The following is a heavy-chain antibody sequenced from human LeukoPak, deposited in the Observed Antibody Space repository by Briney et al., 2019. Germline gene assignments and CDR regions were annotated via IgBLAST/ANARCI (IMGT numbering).Heavy chain of an antibody. V-gene: IGHV3-21*01. J-gene: IGHJ4*02. Sequence: PGGSLRLSCAASGFTFSSYSMNWVRQAPGKGLEWVSSISSSSSYIYYADSVKGRFTISRDNAKNSLYLQMNSLRAEDTAVYYYAREVSSSWYAIDYWGQGTLVTVSS. CDR3: AREVSSSWYAIDY. CDR1: GFTFSSYS. CDR2: ISSSSSYI. D-gene: IGHD6-13*01.